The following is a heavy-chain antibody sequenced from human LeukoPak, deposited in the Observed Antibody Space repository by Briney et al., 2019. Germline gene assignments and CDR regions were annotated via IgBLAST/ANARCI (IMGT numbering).Heavy chain of an antibody. J-gene: IGHJ4*02. CDR2: IYYSGST. CDR3: ARGGVATIGSSYFDY. V-gene: IGHV4-39*07. D-gene: IGHD5-12*01. Sequence: SETLSLTCTVSGGSISSGSYYWGWIRQPPGKGLEWIGSIYYSGSTYYNPSLKSRVTISVDTSKNQFSLKLSSVTAADTAVYYCARGGVATIGSSYFDYWGQGTLVTVSS. CDR1: GGSISSGSYY.